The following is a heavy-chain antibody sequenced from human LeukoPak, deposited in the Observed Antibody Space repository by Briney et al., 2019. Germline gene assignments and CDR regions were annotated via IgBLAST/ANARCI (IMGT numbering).Heavy chain of an antibody. CDR2: ISGSGGST. V-gene: IGHV3-23*01. Sequence: GESLRLSCAASGFTFSSYAMSWVRQAPGKGLEWVSAISGSGGSTYYADSVKGRFTISRDNSKNTLYLQMNSLRAEDTAVYYCAKDYYDSSGYRVYYFDYWGQGTLVTVSS. D-gene: IGHD3-22*01. CDR1: GFTFSSYA. J-gene: IGHJ4*02. CDR3: AKDYYDSSGYRVYYFDY.